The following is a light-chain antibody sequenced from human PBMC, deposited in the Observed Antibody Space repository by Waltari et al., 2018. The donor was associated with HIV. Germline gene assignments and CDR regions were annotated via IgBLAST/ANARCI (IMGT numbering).Light chain of an antibody. CDR2: GAS. CDR3: QYSRT. V-gene: IGKV3-20*01. Sequence: EVVLTQSPATLSVSPGERATLSCWASQNVNNYLAWYQQKPGQAPRLLISGASSRATGIPDRFIGTGSGTDFTLIISRLEREDFAVYYCQYSRTFGQGTRLEIK. CDR1: QNVNNY. J-gene: IGKJ2*01.